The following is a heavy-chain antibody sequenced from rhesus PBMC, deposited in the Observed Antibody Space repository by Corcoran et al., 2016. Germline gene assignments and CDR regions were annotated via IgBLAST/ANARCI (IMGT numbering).Heavy chain of an antibody. V-gene: IGHV3S18*01. CDR2: ISYTGGST. D-gene: IGHD2-15*01. CDR1: GFSFSDYY. CDR3: ARYDCSSTYCSAFDY. Sequence: EVQLVESGGGLAKPGGSLRLSCAASGFSFSDYYMYWVRQAPGKGLEWVSGISYTGGSTYYADSVKGRFTISRENAKNTLYLQMDSLRAEDTAVYYCARYDCSSTYCSAFDYWGQGVLVTVSS. J-gene: IGHJ4*01.